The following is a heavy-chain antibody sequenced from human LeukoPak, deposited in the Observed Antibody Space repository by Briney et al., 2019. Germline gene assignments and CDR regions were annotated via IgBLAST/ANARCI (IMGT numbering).Heavy chain of an antibody. CDR3: ARGTHTYYYDSSGYPTGDY. CDR1: GFTFSSYS. CDR2: ISSSSSYI. Sequence: GGSLRLSCAASGFTFSSYSMNWVRQAPGKGLEWVSSISSSSSYIYYADSVKGRFTISRDNAKNSLYLQMNSLRAEDTAVYYCARGTHTYYYDSSGYPTGDYWGQGPLVTVSS. J-gene: IGHJ4*02. V-gene: IGHV3-21*01. D-gene: IGHD3-22*01.